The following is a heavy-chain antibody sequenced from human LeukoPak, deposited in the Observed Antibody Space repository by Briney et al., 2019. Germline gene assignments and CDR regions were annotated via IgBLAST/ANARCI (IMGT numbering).Heavy chain of an antibody. CDR3: ATLGLLRGAGFNLASHFDF. CDR2: VHHTGST. CDR1: GVSISNNYFY. J-gene: IGHJ4*02. D-gene: IGHD1-26*01. Sequence: SQTLSLTCSVSGVSISNNYFYWAWIRQPPGKGLEVIASVHHTGSTFHNSSLKSRVTISADTSQNQFSLSLTSVTAADTAVYYCATLGLLRGAGFNLASHFDFWGQGTLVTV. V-gene: IGHV4-39*01.